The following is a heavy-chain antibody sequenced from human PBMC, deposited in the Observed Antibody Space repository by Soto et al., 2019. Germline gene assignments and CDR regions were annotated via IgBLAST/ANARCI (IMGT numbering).Heavy chain of an antibody. CDR1: GFTFSDYA. J-gene: IGHJ4*02. V-gene: IGHV3-23*01. CDR3: AKGSLWLPKCPGY. D-gene: IGHD2-21*01. Sequence: GGSLRLSCAASGFTFSDYAMSWVRQTPGKGLEWISGISGISGGTTYYADSVKGWFTISRDNFKNTLYLQMNSLRAGDAAVYYCAKGSLWLPKCPGYWGQGTRVAVSS. CDR2: ISGISGGTT.